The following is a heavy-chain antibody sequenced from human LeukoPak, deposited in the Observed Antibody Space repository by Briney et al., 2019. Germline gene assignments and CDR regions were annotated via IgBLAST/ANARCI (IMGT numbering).Heavy chain of an antibody. Sequence: SETLSLTCTVSGGPISSYYWSWIRQPPGKGLEWIGYIYYSGSTNYNPSLKSRVIISVDTSKNQFSLKLSSVTAADTAVYYCARGGYSGYDFDYWGQGTLVTVSS. D-gene: IGHD5-12*01. CDR1: GGPISSYY. CDR2: IYYSGST. V-gene: IGHV4-59*01. J-gene: IGHJ4*02. CDR3: ARGGYSGYDFDY.